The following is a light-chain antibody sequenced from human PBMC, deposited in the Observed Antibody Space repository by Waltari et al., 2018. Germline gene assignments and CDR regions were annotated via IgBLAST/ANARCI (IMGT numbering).Light chain of an antibody. J-gene: IGKJ1*01. V-gene: IGKV1-39*01. CDR3: QQSYRAPRVT. CDR2: TAS. CDR1: QSIANY. Sequence: DIQMTQSPSSLSASVGDRVSIPCRANQSIANYLSWYQQKPGKAPKLLIYTASTLQSGVPSRCSGSGSGRDFTLTISSLQPEDFATYYCQQSYRAPRVTFGQGTKV.